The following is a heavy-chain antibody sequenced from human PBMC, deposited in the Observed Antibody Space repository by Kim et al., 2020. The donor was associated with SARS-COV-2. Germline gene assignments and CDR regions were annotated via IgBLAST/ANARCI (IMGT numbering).Heavy chain of an antibody. D-gene: IGHD6-13*01. CDR1: GFTFSSYS. CDR3: ARDTYSSSWYRTSLGFDP. V-gene: IGHV3-21*01. Sequence: GGSLRLSCAASGFTFSSYSMNWVRQAPGKGLEWVSSISSSSSYIYYADSVKGRFTISRDNAKNSLYLQMNSLRAEDTAVYYCARDTYSSSWYRTSLGFDPWGQGTLVTVSS. CDR2: ISSSSSYI. J-gene: IGHJ5*02.